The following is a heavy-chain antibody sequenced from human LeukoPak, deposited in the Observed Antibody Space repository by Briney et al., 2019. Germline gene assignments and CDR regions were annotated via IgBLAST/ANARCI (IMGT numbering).Heavy chain of an antibody. CDR1: GGSISSGGYS. CDR2: IYYSGST. CDR3: ARDGGYSNYVPGYYYYGMDV. Sequence: SETLSLTCAVSGGSISSGGYSWSWIRQHPGKGLEWIGYIYYSGSTYYNPSLKSRVTISVDTSKNQFSLKLSSVTAADTAVYYCARDGGYSNYVPGYYYYGMDVWGQGTTVTVSS. J-gene: IGHJ6*02. V-gene: IGHV4-31*11. D-gene: IGHD4-11*01.